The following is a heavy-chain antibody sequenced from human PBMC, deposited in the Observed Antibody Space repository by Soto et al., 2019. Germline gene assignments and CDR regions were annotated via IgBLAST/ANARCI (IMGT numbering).Heavy chain of an antibody. Sequence: QGQLLQSGAEVRKPGSSVKVSCKTSRDTFDSYAITWVRQAPGQGLEWMGGIIPILGTTKYAQKFQGRVTMTSDESTNTAHMELSSLRFADRAMYYCAAGGRDGYIRWGQGTQVTVSS. J-gene: IGHJ4*02. D-gene: IGHD5-18*01. CDR3: AAGGRDGYIR. V-gene: IGHV1-69*01. CDR2: IIPILGTT. CDR1: RDTFDSYA.